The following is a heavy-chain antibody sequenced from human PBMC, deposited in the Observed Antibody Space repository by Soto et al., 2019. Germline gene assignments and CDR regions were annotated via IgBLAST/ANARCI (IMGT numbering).Heavy chain of an antibody. CDR2: ISASGSYI. CDR3: ATDWGYSYGHAFDS. Sequence: EVHLVESGGGLVKPGGSLRLSCVASGITFSNYNINWVRQVPGTGLAWVSYISASGSYIYYADSVKGRFTISRDNAKKSMYLQMNSLRAEDTAVYYCATDWGYSYGHAFDSWGQGTLVTVSS. D-gene: IGHD5-18*01. CDR1: GITFSNYN. V-gene: IGHV3-21*01. J-gene: IGHJ4*02.